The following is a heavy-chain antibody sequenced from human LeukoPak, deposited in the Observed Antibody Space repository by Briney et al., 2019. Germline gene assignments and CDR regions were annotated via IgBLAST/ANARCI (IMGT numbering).Heavy chain of an antibody. CDR2: ISSSSSYI. V-gene: IGHV3-21*01. CDR3: ARGKGRVAARRGYYFDY. Sequence: GGSLRLSCAASGFTFSSYSMNWVRQAPGKGLEWVSSISSSSSYIYYADSVKGRFTISRDNAKNSLYLQMNSLRAEDTAVYYCARGKGRVAARRGYYFDYWGQGTLVTVSS. D-gene: IGHD6-6*01. J-gene: IGHJ4*02. CDR1: GFTFSSYS.